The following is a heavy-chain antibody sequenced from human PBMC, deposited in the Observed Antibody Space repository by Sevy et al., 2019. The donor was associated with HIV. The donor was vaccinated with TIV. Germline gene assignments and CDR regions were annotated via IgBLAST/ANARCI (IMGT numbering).Heavy chain of an antibody. J-gene: IGHJ4*02. V-gene: IGHV3-21*01. Sequence: GGSLRLSCAASGFIFSSYSINWVRQAPGKGLEWVSSISSTSKYIYYTDSVKGRFTISRDNAKNSLYLQMNSLRAEDTAVYYCARDPAIAAAVTFDNWGQRTLVTVSS. D-gene: IGHD6-13*01. CDR3: ARDPAIAAAVTFDN. CDR1: GFIFSSYS. CDR2: ISSTSKYI.